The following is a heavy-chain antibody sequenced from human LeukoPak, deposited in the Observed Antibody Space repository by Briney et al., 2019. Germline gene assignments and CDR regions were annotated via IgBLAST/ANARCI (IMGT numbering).Heavy chain of an antibody. D-gene: IGHD2-2*01. CDR2: ISSSGSTI. V-gene: IGHV3-11*01. CDR3: ARDLTCSSTSCSAFDI. J-gene: IGHJ3*02. CDR1: GFTFSDYY. Sequence: GGSLRLSCAASGFTFSDYYMSWIRQAPGKGLEWVSYISSSGSTIYYADSVKGRFTISGDNAKNSLYLQMNSLRAEDTAVYYCARDLTCSSTSCSAFDIWGQGTMVTVSS.